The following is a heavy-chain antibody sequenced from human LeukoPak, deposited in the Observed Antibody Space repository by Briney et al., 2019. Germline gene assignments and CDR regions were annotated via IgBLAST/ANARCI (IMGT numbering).Heavy chain of an antibody. J-gene: IGHJ4*02. CDR3: AKKMAVAGYYFDY. Sequence: GRFTISRDNAENSLYLQMNSLRAEDTAVYYCAKKMAVAGYYFDYWGQGTLVTVSS. V-gene: IGHV3-11*06. D-gene: IGHD6-19*01.